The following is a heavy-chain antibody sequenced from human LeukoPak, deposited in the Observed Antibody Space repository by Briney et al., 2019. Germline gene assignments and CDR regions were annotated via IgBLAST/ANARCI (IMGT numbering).Heavy chain of an antibody. D-gene: IGHD3-16*01. CDR3: ARNMLTVKSYYYYMDV. V-gene: IGHV1-24*01. Sequence: ASVKVSCKVSGYTLTELSMHWVRQAPGKGLEWMGGFDPEDGETIYAQKFQGRVTMTEDTSTDTAYMELSSLRSEDTAVYYCARNMLTVKSYYYYMDVWGKGTTVTVSS. CDR1: GYTLTELS. CDR2: FDPEDGET. J-gene: IGHJ6*03.